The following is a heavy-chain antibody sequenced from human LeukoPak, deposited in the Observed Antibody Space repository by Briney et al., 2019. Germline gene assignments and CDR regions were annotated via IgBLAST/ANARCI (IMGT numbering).Heavy chain of an antibody. CDR1: GFTFSSYE. V-gene: IGHV3-48*03. D-gene: IGHD3-10*01. CDR3: ERPDGDYYYGSGSYFHY. CDR2: ISSSGTTI. J-gene: IGHJ4*02. Sequence: GGSLRLSCAASGFTFSSYEMNWVRQAPGKGLEWVSYISSSGTTIYYADSVKGRFTISRDNAKNSLYLQMNSLRAEDTAVYYCERPDGDYYYGSGSYFHYWGQGTLVTVSS.